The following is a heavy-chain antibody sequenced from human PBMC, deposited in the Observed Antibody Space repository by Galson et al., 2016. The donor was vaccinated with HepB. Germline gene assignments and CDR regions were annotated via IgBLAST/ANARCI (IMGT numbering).Heavy chain of an antibody. Sequence: SLRLSCAASGFTFSNYAMSWVRQAPGKGLEWVSAISAGGGSTYYADSVKGRFTISRDNSKNTLYLQMNSLRAEDTAVYYCAGGYYGSGSYYAYWGQGTLVTVSS. CDR2: ISAGGGST. V-gene: IGHV3-23*01. D-gene: IGHD3-10*01. CDR1: GFTFSNYA. J-gene: IGHJ4*02. CDR3: AGGYYGSGSYYAY.